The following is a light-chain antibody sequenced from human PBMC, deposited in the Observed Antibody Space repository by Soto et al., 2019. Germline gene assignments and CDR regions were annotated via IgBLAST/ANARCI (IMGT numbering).Light chain of an antibody. V-gene: IGLV2-8*01. CDR3: SSYAGSKGRL. J-gene: IGLJ3*02. CDR2: DVT. CDR1: SSDVGGYNY. Sequence: QSVLTQPPSASGSPGQSVTISCTGTSSDVGGYNYVSWYQQHPGKAPKLIIYDVTKRPSGVPDRFSGSKSGNTASLTVSGLQAEDEADYYYSSYAGSKGRLFGGGTKLTVL.